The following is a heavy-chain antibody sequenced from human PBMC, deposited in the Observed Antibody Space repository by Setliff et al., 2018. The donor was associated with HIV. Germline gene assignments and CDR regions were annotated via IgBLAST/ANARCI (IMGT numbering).Heavy chain of an antibody. D-gene: IGHD3-16*01. CDR1: GGFITSHY. Sequence: SSETLSLTCSVSGGFITSHYWSWVRQTPGTGLEWIGQIYHSGYINYNPSLRSRVTLSLDVSSNQFSLKLYSVTPADAGVYFCVRDILMPGSTLYFDLWGRGALVTVSS. J-gene: IGHJ2*01. CDR2: IYHSGYI. V-gene: IGHV4-59*11. CDR3: VRDILMPGSTLYFDL.